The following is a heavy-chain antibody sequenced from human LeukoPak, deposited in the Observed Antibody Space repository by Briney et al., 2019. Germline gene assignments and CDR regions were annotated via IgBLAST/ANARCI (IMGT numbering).Heavy chain of an antibody. CDR1: GYTFTSYG. V-gene: IGHV1-18*01. J-gene: IGHJ6*03. D-gene: IGHD6-13*01. CDR2: ISAYNSNT. CDR3: ATLFIAAAGTISYYYFMVV. Sequence: ASVTVSCKASGYTFTSYGISWVRQAPAQGLEGVGWISAYNSNTNYAQKLQGRVTMTTDASTSTDYMELRSLRSEDTAVHYCATLFIAAAGTISYYYFMVVWGKDTGVTVS.